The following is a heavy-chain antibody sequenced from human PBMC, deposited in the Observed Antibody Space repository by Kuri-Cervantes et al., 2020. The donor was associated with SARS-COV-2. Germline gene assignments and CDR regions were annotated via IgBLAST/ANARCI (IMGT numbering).Heavy chain of an antibody. Sequence: SETLSLPCAVYGGSLSGYYWSCIRQPPAKGLEWIGEINDSGSTNNKPSLESRVTMSVDTSKNQFSLKLTSVTAADTAVYYCARIPLLPWHRHWCFDLWGRGTLVTVSS. CDR3: ARIPLLPWHRHWCFDL. CDR2: INDSGST. D-gene: IGHD4-23*01. CDR1: GGSLSGYY. V-gene: IGHV4-34*01. J-gene: IGHJ2*01.